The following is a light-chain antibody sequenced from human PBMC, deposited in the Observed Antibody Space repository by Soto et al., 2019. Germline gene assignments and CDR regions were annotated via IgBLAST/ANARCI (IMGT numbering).Light chain of an antibody. J-gene: IGKJ1*01. Sequence: ILTSQSPATLSASVGYRATFAFRARQSISSWLAWYQQKPGKAPKLLIYKSSSLESGVPSRFSGRGSGTEFSLTISSLQPDDSATYYCQHYNSYWTFGRGTKVDIK. CDR2: KSS. V-gene: IGKV1-5*03. CDR3: QHYNSYWT. CDR1: QSISSW.